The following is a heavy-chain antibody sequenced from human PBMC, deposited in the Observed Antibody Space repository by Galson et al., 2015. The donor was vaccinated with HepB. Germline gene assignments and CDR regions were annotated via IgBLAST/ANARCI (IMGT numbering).Heavy chain of an antibody. J-gene: IGHJ4*02. CDR3: ARDSWPHQIDY. V-gene: IGHV4-61*01. CDR1: GGSVSSGSYY. CDR2: IYYSGST. Sequence: SETLSLTCTVSGGSVSSGSYYWSWIRQPPGKGLEWIGYIYYSGSTNYNPSLKSRVTISVDTSRNQFSLKLSSVTAADTAVYYCARDSWPHQIDYWGQGTLVTVSS.